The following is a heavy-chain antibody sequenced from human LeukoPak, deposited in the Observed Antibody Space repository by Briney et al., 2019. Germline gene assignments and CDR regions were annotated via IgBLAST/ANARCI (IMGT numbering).Heavy chain of an antibody. J-gene: IGHJ4*02. Sequence: ASVKVSCKASGYTFTGYYIHWVRQAPGQGLEWMGWINPNRGDTNYAQKFQGRVTITADKSTSTAYMELSSLRSEDTAVYYCASSFLDSSSSSLQPTCDWGQGTLVTVSS. V-gene: IGHV1-2*02. CDR1: GYTFTGYY. CDR2: INPNRGDT. CDR3: ASSFLDSSSSSLQPTCD. D-gene: IGHD6-6*01.